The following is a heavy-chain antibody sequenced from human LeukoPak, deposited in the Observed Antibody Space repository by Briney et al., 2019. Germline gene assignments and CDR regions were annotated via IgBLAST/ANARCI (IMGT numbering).Heavy chain of an antibody. CDR2: IYYISNT. J-gene: IGHJ4*02. V-gene: IGHV4-61*08. Sequence: PSETLSLTCTVSGASVGSAGYHWSWIRQPPGGGLEWIGYIYYISNTNYNPSLKSRVTMSADPSKNQFSLKLNSVTAADTAVYYCARTQSQSGSYRYYFGYWGQGALVTVSS. CDR3: ARTQSQSGSYRYYFGY. D-gene: IGHD1-26*01. CDR1: GASVGSAGYH.